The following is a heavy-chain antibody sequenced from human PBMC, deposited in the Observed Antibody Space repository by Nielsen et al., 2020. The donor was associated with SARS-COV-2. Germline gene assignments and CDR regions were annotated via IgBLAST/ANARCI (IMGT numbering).Heavy chain of an antibody. CDR1: GGSISSYY. J-gene: IGHJ5*02. D-gene: IGHD6-6*01. CDR3: ARGKIAARPNWFDP. V-gene: IGHV4-59*04. CDR2: IYYSGST. Sequence: SETLSLTCTVSGGSISSYYWSWIRQPPGKGLEWIGYIYYSGSTYYNPSLKSRVTISVDTSKNQFSLKLSSVTAADTAVYYCARGKIAARPNWFDPWGQGTLVTVSS.